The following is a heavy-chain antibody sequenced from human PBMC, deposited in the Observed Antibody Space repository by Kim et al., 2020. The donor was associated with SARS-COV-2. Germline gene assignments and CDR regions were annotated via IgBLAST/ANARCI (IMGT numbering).Heavy chain of an antibody. V-gene: IGHV3-7*03. D-gene: IGHD3-22*01. CDR1: GFTISSNW. Sequence: GGSLRLSCAASGFTISSNWMSWVRQAPGKGLEWVANIRNDGSERYYVDSVKGRFIISRDNAKNSLYLQMNSLRAEDTAVYYCARTLREVYYGGSGYTREEGWSFDLWGRGTLVTVSS. CDR2: IRNDGSER. CDR3: ARTLREVYYGGSGYTREEGWSFDL. J-gene: IGHJ2*01.